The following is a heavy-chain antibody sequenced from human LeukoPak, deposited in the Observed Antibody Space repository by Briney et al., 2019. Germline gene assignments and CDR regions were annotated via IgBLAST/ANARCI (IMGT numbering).Heavy chain of an antibody. J-gene: IGHJ4*02. CDR1: GFTFSSYA. Sequence: PGGSLRLSCAASGFTFSSYAMSWVRQAPGKGLEWVSGIIPSGVTTYYADSVKGRFAISRDNSKKTVYLQMNRLRAEERGVYYCARDDSLLQFGCWGQGTLVTVSS. D-gene: IGHD5-24*01. CDR3: ARDDSLLQFGC. CDR2: IIPSGVTT. V-gene: IGHV3-23*01.